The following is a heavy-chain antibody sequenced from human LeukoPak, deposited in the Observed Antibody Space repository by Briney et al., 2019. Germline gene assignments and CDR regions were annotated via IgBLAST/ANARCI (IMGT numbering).Heavy chain of an antibody. CDR2: MNLNSGIT. J-gene: IGHJ6*02. Sequence: ASVKVSCKASGYTFTNYDISWVRQATGQGLEWMGWMNLNSGITDYAQKFQGRVTMTRNTSISTAYMELRSLRSDDTAVYYCARDPSPGYSSSWYGSYYYYGMDVWGQGTTVTVSS. CDR3: ARDPSPGYSSSWYGSYYYYGMDV. D-gene: IGHD6-13*01. V-gene: IGHV1-8*01. CDR1: GYTFTNYD.